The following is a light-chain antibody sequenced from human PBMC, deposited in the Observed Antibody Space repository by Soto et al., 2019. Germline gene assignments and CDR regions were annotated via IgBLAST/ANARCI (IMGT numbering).Light chain of an antibody. CDR1: SSDVGAYNY. J-gene: IGLJ3*02. Sequence: QSALTQPPSASGSPGQSVTISCTGTSSDVGAYNYVSWYQQYPGKAPKLMIYEVTKRPSGVPDRFSGSKSGNTASLTVSGLQAEAEADYYCTSYVGNDIWVFGGGTKLTVL. CDR2: EVT. CDR3: TSYVGNDIWV. V-gene: IGLV2-8*01.